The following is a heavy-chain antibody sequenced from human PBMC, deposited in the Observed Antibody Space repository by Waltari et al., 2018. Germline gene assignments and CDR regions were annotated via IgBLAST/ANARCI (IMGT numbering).Heavy chain of an antibody. CDR3: ARGGDRISASGRNAYDI. CDR2: FYIGETA. D-gene: IGHD2-15*01. Sequence: QVQLQESGPGLVKPSETLSLTCTVSGGPIRNYFWSWIRQPAGKGLEWIGRFYIGETANYNPSLKSRVAMSVDTSNNQFSLEVNSVTAADTAMYFCARGGDRISASGRNAYDIWGQGTMVIVSS. CDR1: GGPIRNYF. J-gene: IGHJ3*02. V-gene: IGHV4-4*07.